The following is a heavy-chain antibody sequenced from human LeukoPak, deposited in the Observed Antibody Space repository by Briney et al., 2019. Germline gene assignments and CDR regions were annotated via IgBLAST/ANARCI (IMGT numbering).Heavy chain of an antibody. D-gene: IGHD2-2*02. CDR3: AKDPGGYCSSTSCYTGDY. CDR2: TKEDDSEK. CDR1: GFTFSNFW. J-gene: IGHJ4*02. Sequence: GGSLRLSCAASGFTFSNFWMTWVRQAPGKGLDGVANTKEDDSEKYYVDSVRGRFTTSRDNAKNSLYLQMNSLRAEDTAVYYCAKDPGGYCSSTSCYTGDYWGQGTLVTVSS. V-gene: IGHV3-7*03.